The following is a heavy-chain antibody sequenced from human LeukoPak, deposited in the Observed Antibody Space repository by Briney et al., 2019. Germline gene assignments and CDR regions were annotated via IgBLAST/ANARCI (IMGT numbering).Heavy chain of an antibody. CDR1: GYTFTAYY. CDR3: ARGGTLAVAGTDY. D-gene: IGHD6-19*01. CDR2: INPNSGGT. V-gene: IGHV1-2*02. J-gene: IGHJ4*02. Sequence: GASVKVSCKASGYTFTAYYMHWVRQAPGQGLEWMGWINPNSGGTNYAQKFQGRVTMTRDTSISTAYMELSRLRSDDTAVYYCARGGTLAVAGTDYWGQGTLVTVSS.